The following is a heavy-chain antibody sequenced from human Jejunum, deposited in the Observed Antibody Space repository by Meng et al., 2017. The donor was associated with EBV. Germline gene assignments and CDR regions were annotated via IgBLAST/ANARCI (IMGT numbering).Heavy chain of an antibody. CDR1: GFTLSSDW. Sequence: GQLVETGGGLVQPGGSLRLSCAASGFTLSSDWMQWVRQVPGKGLVWVSRITSDGSGTTYADSVKGRFTISRDNAKNTLYLQMNSLRVEDTAVYYCARDQDGAGGTIDYWGQGTLVTVSS. D-gene: IGHD1-26*01. V-gene: IGHV3-74*01. J-gene: IGHJ4*02. CDR2: ITSDGSGT. CDR3: ARDQDGAGGTIDY.